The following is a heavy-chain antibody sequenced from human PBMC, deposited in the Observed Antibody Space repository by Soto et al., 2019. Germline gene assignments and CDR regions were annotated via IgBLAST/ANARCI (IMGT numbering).Heavy chain of an antibody. Sequence: GGSLRLSCAASGFTFSSYWMHWVRQAPGKGLVWVSRINSDGSSTSYADSVKGRFTISRDNAKNTLYLQMNSLRAEDTAVYYCASGARYYYDSSGYYSDYWGRGTLVTVSS. CDR2: INSDGSST. D-gene: IGHD3-22*01. CDR3: ASGARYYYDSSGYYSDY. CDR1: GFTFSSYW. J-gene: IGHJ4*02. V-gene: IGHV3-74*01.